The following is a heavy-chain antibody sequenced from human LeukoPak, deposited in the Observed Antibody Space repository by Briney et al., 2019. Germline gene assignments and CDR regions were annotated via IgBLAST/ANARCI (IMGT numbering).Heavy chain of an antibody. J-gene: IGHJ4*01. Sequence: ASVKVSCKASGYTFTSYGISWVRQAPGQGLEWMGWISVYTGNRNYAQKLQGRVTMTTDTSTNTAYMELRSLRSDDMAVYYCARGPVAGTGDYWGQRTLVTVSS. CDR3: ARGPVAGTGDY. V-gene: IGHV1-18*03. CDR2: ISVYTGNR. D-gene: IGHD6-19*01. CDR1: GYTFTSYG.